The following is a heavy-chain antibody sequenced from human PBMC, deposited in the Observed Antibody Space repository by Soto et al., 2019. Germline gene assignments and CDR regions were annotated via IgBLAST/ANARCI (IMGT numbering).Heavy chain of an antibody. CDR1: GYTFTSYG. Sequence: SVKVSCKASGYTFTSYGISWVRQAPGQGLEWMGWISAYNGNTNYAQKLQGRVTMTTDTSTSTAYMELRSLRSDDTAGYYCAGELVDRSGPQLDYWGQGTLVTVSS. CDR2: ISAYNGNT. V-gene: IGHV1-18*01. D-gene: IGHD1-1*01. J-gene: IGHJ4*02. CDR3: AGELVDRSGPQLDY.